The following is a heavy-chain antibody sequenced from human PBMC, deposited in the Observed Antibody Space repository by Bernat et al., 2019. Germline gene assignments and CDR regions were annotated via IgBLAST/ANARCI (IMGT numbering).Heavy chain of an antibody. CDR1: GGSFSGYY. CDR2: INHSGST. J-gene: IGHJ3*02. CDR3: ARDLHYYDSSGYWRAIDI. Sequence: QVQLQQWGAGLSKPSETLSLTCAVYGGSFSGYYWCWIRQPPGKGLEWIGEINHSGSTNYNPSLKSRVTISVDTPKNQVSLELRYVTAADTAEYYCARDLHYYDSSGYWRAIDIWGQGTMVTVSS. V-gene: IGHV4-34*01. D-gene: IGHD3-22*01.